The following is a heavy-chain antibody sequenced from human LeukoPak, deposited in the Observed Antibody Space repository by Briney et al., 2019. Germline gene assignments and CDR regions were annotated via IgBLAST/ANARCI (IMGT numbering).Heavy chain of an antibody. CDR3: AKLSDSSGSLDY. Sequence: GGSLRLSCAASGFTFSSYAMSWLRQAPGKGLEWVSTISGSGGSTYYADSVKGRFTISRDNSKITLYLQMNSLRAEDTAVYYCAKLSDSSGSLDYWGQGTLVTVSS. CDR2: ISGSGGST. D-gene: IGHD3-22*01. V-gene: IGHV3-23*01. J-gene: IGHJ4*02. CDR1: GFTFSSYA.